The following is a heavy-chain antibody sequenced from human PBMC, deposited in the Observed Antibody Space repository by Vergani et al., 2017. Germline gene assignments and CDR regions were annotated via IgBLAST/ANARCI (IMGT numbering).Heavy chain of an antibody. V-gene: IGHV3-30*18. D-gene: IGHD3-9*01. CDR3: AKDIRYFDWFGGLGFDY. J-gene: IGHJ4*02. CDR2: ISYDGSNK. Sequence: QVQLVESVGGVVQPGRSLRLSCAASGFTFSSYGMHWVRQAPGKGLEWVAVISYDGSNKYYADSVKGRVTISRDNSKNTLYLQMNSLRAEDTAVYYCAKDIRYFDWFGGLGFDYWGQGTLVTVSA. CDR1: GFTFSSYG.